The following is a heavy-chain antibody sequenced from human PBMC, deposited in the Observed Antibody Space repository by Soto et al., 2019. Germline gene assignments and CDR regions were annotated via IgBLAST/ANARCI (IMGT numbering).Heavy chain of an antibody. D-gene: IGHD4-17*01. Sequence: GGSLRLSCAASGFTFSSYAMYWLRQAPDKGLEWVALIWYDGSNKYYADSVKGRFTIYRDNSKNTLYLQMNSLRAEDTALYYCARVNSVTTSPTKYYSLDVWGKGTTVTVAS. V-gene: IGHV3-33*07. CDR3: ARVNSVTTSPTKYYSLDV. CDR2: IWYDGSNK. CDR1: GFTFSSYA. J-gene: IGHJ6*03.